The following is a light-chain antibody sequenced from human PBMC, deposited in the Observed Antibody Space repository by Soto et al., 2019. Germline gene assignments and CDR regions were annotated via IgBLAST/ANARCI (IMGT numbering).Light chain of an antibody. CDR3: QQYNNWPRT. V-gene: IGKV1-27*01. Sequence: IRLTQSPSSLSASVGDRVTITCRASQGIRSALGWYQQKPGKVPKLLIYAASTLQSGVPSRFSGSGSGTDFTLTISSLQPEDSAVYFCQQYNNWPRTFGQGTKV. CDR1: QGIRSA. J-gene: IGKJ1*01. CDR2: AAS.